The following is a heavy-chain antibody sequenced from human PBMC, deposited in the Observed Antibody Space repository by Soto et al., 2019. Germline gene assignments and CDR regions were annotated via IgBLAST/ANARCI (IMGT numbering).Heavy chain of an antibody. J-gene: IGHJ3*02. CDR2: IVPIFRTA. Sequence: QVQLVQSGAEVKKPGSSVKVACQVSGDTFSNYVINWVRQAPGQGLEWMGAIVPIFRTANYAQKFQGRVTITADELTTTAYMELSGLRSDDTATYYCARETSAPGTFREDASDIWGQGTLVNVSS. CDR3: ARETSAPGTFREDASDI. D-gene: IGHD6-13*01. CDR1: GDTFSNYV. V-gene: IGHV1-69*12.